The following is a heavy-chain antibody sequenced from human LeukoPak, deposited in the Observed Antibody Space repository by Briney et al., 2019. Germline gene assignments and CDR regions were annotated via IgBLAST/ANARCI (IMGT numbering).Heavy chain of an antibody. Sequence: PSETLSLTCTVSGGSISSSSYYWGWIRQPPGKGLEWIGSTYYSGSTYYNPSLKSRVTISVDTSKNQFSLKLSSVTAADTAVYYCARPNSSSWLSLSWYFDLWGRGTLVTVSS. J-gene: IGHJ2*01. CDR2: TYYSGST. V-gene: IGHV4-39*01. CDR3: ARPNSSSWLSLSWYFDL. CDR1: GGSISSSSYY. D-gene: IGHD6-13*01.